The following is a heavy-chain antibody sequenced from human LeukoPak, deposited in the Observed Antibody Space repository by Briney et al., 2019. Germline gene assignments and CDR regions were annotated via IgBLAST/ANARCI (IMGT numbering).Heavy chain of an antibody. CDR2: IYHSGST. CDR1: GGSISSGGYS. J-gene: IGHJ6*02. Sequence: SQTLSLTCAVSGGSISSGGYSWSWIRQPPGKGLEWIGYIYHSGSTYYNPSLKSRVTISVDRSKNQFSLKLSSVTAADTAVYYCARAPASKYYYGSGSYGAYGMDVWGQGTTVTVSS. V-gene: IGHV4-30-2*01. D-gene: IGHD3-10*01. CDR3: ARAPASKYYYGSGSYGAYGMDV.